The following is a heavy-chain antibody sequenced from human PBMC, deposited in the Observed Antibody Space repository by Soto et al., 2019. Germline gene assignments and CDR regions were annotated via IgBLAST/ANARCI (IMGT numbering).Heavy chain of an antibody. CDR3: AKDVSWCQSDY. V-gene: IGHV3-21*01. D-gene: IGHD2-15*01. CDR2: ISSSSSYI. CDR1: GFTFSSYS. J-gene: IGHJ4*02. Sequence: GGSLRLSCAASGFTFSSYSMNWVRQAPGKGLEWVSSISSSSSYIYYADSVKGRFTISRDNAENTLYLHMNSLRAEDTAVYYCAKDVSWCQSDYWGQGTLVTVSS.